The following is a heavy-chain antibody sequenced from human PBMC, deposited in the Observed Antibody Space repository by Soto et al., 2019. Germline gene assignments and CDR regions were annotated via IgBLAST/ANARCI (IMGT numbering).Heavy chain of an antibody. D-gene: IGHD3-22*01. CDR1: GYKFTSSW. CDR2: IFPSDSDT. Sequence: GESLKISCRTSGYKFTSSWIAWVRQMPGKGLGWMGIIFPSDSDTRYSPSSQGQVTISADRSTSTVFLQWARLKASDTAVYFCARKDKSGYFNWFAPWGQGPLVTVSS. V-gene: IGHV5-51*01. J-gene: IGHJ5*02. CDR3: ARKDKSGYFNWFAP.